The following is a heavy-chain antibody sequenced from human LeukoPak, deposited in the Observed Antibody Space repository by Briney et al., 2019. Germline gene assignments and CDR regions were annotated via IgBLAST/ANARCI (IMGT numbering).Heavy chain of an antibody. CDR1: GGSISSYY. Sequence: TSETLSLTCTVSGGSISSYYWSWIRQPPGKGLEWIGYIYYSGSTYYNPSLKSRVTISVDTSKNQFSLKLSSVTAADTAVYYCARVVVMGPYYYYYGMDVWGQGTTVTVSS. CDR2: IYYSGST. CDR3: ARVVVMGPYYYYYGMDV. J-gene: IGHJ6*02. V-gene: IGHV4-59*12. D-gene: IGHD3-22*01.